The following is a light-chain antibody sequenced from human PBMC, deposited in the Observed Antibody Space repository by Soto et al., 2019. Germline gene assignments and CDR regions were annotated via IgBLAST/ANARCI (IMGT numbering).Light chain of an antibody. V-gene: IGKV1-5*01. CDR1: QSVSSW. CDR2: DAS. Sequence: DIQMTQSPPTLPAFVGDTVTITCRASQSVSSWLAWYQQKPGTAPNLLIYDASSLASGVPSRFSGSGSGTKFTLTIRSLQPDDLATYYCQQYISFPKTFGQGTKVEMK. CDR3: QQYISFPKT. J-gene: IGKJ1*01.